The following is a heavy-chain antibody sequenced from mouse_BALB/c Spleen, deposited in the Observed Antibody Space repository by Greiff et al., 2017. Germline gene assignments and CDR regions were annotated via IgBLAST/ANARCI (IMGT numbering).Heavy chain of an antibody. D-gene: IGHD2-2*01. CDR1: GFSLTSYG. J-gene: IGHJ4*01. CDR3: DRQGYDGHAMDY. Sequence: VKLVESGPDLVAPSQSLSITCTVSGFSLTSYGVHWVRQPPGKGLEWLVVIWSDGSTTYNSALKSRLSISKDNSKSQVFLKMNSLQTDDTAMYYCDRQGYDGHAMDYWGQGTSVTVTS. CDR2: IWSDGST. V-gene: IGHV2-6-2*01.